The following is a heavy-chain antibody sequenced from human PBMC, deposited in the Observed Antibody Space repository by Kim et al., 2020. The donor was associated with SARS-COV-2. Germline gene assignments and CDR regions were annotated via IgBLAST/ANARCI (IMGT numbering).Heavy chain of an antibody. V-gene: IGHV1-46*01. Sequence: TSYAQKCQGRVTMTRDTSTSPVYMELSSLRSEDTAVYYCAREGVGMGYSSWGQGTLVTGSS. J-gene: IGHJ5*02. CDR2: T. CDR3: AREGVGMGYSS. D-gene: IGHD5-18*01.